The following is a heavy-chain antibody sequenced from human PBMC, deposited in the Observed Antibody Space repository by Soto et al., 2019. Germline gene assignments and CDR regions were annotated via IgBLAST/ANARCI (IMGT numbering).Heavy chain of an antibody. Sequence: GGSLRLSCAASGFNFGSYSMSWVRQAPGKGLEWISYISTSSSSVYYADSVKGRFTISRDNAQNSLYLQMNSLRAEDTAVYYCARSPIDYYFDYWGQGTPVTVSS. V-gene: IGHV3-48*01. J-gene: IGHJ4*02. CDR2: ISTSSSSV. CDR1: GFNFGSYS. CDR3: ARSPIDYYFDY.